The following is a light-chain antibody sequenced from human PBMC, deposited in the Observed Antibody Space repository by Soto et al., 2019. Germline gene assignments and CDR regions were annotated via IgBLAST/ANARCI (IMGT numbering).Light chain of an antibody. CDR2: EVS. V-gene: IGLV2-14*01. CDR1: SSDVGGYNY. CDR3: ASYTSSSTSVI. J-gene: IGLJ2*01. Sequence: QSVLTQPASVSGSPGQSITIPCTGTSSDVGGYNYVSWYQQHPDKAPKLIIFEVSNRPSGISSRFSGSKSGNTASLTISGLQAEDEADYYCASYTSSSTSVIFGRGTKLTVL.